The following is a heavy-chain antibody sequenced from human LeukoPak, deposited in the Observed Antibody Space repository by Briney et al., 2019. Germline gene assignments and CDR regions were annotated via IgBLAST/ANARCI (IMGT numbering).Heavy chain of an antibody. J-gene: IGHJ4*02. D-gene: IGHD2-15*01. CDR2: ISGSGGNT. CDR3: ANGRGPNTGPTLDY. CDR1: GLTFTSSS. Sequence: GGSLRVSCAASGLTFTSSSMTWVRQAPGKGLEWVSCISGSGGNTYYADSVKGRFTISRDNSKNTLYLQLNSLRAEDTAIYYCANGRGPNTGPTLDYWGQGTLVTVSS. V-gene: IGHV3-23*01.